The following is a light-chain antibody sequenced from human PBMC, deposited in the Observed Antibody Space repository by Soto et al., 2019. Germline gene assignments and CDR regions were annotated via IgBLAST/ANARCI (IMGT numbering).Light chain of an antibody. J-gene: IGKJ1*01. V-gene: IGKV3-20*01. CDR1: QSVNSNY. CDR3: QQFGTSPGWT. Sequence: EIVLTQSPGTLSLSPGEIATLSCRASQSVNSNYLAWYQQKPGQAPRLLMYETSTRATGIPDRFSGSGSGTPVALTITRLEPEDFAVYFCQQFGTSPGWTFGHGAKVDI. CDR2: ETS.